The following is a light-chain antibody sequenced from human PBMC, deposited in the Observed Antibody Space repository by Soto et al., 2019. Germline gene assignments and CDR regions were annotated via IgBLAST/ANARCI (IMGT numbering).Light chain of an antibody. CDR2: GNI. Sequence: QSVLTQPPSVSGAPGQRVTISCTGSSSNIGAGYDVHWYQQRPGTAPKLLIFGNINRPSGVPDRFSGSKSGTSASLAITGLQAEDEADYYCQSYDSILTGSVFGGGTKLTVL. CDR3: QSYDSILTGSV. J-gene: IGLJ3*02. V-gene: IGLV1-40*01. CDR1: SSNIGAGYD.